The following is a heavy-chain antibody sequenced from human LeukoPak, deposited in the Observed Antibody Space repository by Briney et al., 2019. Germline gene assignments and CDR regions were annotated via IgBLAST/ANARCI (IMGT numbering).Heavy chain of an antibody. Sequence: GGSLRLSCTASGFTFSGYTMTWVRQAPGKGLKWVSPITTGGGNTYYADSVKGRFTVSRDNSKNTLYLQMNSLRAEDTAVYYCAKDGWLWVSAHGGDSWGRGTLVTVSS. J-gene: IGHJ4*02. CDR3: AKDGWLWVSAHGGDS. D-gene: IGHD3-16*01. V-gene: IGHV3-23*01. CDR2: ITTGGGNT. CDR1: GFTFSGYT.